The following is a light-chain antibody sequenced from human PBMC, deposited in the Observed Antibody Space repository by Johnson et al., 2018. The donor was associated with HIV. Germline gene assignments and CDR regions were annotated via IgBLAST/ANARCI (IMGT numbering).Light chain of an antibody. CDR2: DND. J-gene: IGLJ1*01. CDR3: GTWDSSLNAYV. V-gene: IGLV1-51*01. Sequence: QSVLTQPPSVSAAPGQKVTISCSGSNSNIGNHYVSWYQHLPGTAPKLLIYDNDQRPSGIPDRFSASKSGTSATLDITGLQTGDGADYYCGTWDSSLNAYVFGAATKVAVL. CDR1: NSNIGNHY.